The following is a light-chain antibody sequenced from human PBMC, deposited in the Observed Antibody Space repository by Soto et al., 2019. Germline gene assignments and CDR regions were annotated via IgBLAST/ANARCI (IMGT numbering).Light chain of an antibody. CDR1: QSISSY. CDR2: GAS. Sequence: EIVMTQSPATSSVSPGERVTLSCRASQSISSYLAWYQQKPGQAPTLVIFGASTRASGSPIRFSGSGCGTEFNLTICSLQSDDLAVYHCQKCKRRPLTFGQGTRLEIK. CDR3: QKCKRRPLT. J-gene: IGKJ5*01. V-gene: IGKV3-15*01.